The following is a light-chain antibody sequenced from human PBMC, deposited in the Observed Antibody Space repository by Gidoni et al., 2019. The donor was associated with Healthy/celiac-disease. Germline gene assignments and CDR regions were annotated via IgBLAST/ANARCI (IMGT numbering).Light chain of an antibody. CDR2: GAS. CDR1: QSVSSSY. Sequence: DIVLTQPPGTLSSSPGDRATLSCRASQSVSSSYLAWYQQKPGQAPRLLIYGASSRATGIPDRFSGSGSGTDFTLTISRLEPEDFAVYYCQQYGNSPKTFGQGTKVEIK. V-gene: IGKV3-20*01. CDR3: QQYGNSPKT. J-gene: IGKJ1*01.